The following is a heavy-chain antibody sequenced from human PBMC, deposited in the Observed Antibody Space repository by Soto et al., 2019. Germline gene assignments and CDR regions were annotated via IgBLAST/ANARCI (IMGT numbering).Heavy chain of an antibody. CDR3: VRDRRYFDWYYFDF. V-gene: IGHV4-39*02. CDR1: GGSISSSSYY. CDR2: IYYSGST. J-gene: IGHJ4*02. Sequence: SETLSLTCTVSGGSISSSSYYWGWIRQPPGKGLEWIGSIYYSGSTYYNPSLKSRVTISVDTSKNQFSLKLSSVTAADTAVYYCVRDRRYFDWYYFDFRGQGILVTVSS. D-gene: IGHD3-9*01.